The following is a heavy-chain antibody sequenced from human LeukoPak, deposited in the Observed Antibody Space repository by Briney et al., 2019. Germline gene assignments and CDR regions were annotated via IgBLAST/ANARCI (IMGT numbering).Heavy chain of an antibody. CDR1: GYTLTELS. CDR3: ATVHNDFWSGYFPYNWFDP. D-gene: IGHD3-3*01. CDR2: FDPEDGET. Sequence: ASVKVSCKVSGYTLTELSMHWVRQAPGKGLEWMGGFDPEDGETIYAQKFQGRVTMTEDTSTDTAYMEPSSLRSEDTAVYYCATVHNDFWSGYFPYNWFDPWGQGTLVTVSS. V-gene: IGHV1-24*01. J-gene: IGHJ5*02.